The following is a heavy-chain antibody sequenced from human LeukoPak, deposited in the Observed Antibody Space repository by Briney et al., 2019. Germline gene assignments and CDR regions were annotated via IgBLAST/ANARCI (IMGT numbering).Heavy chain of an antibody. J-gene: IGHJ4*02. D-gene: IGHD3-22*01. CDR2: ISYDGSNK. V-gene: IGHV3-30-3*01. CDR3: ARADDSKVDY. Sequence: PGGSLRLSCAASGFTFSTYAMHWVRQAPGKGLEWVALISYDGSNKYYADSVKGRFTISRDNSKNTLYLQMNSLRAEDTAVYYCARADDSKVDYWGQGTLVTVSS. CDR1: GFTFSTYA.